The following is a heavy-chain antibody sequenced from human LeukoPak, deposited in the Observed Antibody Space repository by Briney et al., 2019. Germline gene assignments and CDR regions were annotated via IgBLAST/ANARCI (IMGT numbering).Heavy chain of an antibody. V-gene: IGHV4-34*01. Sequence: SETLSLTCAVYGGSFSGYYWSWIRQPPGKGLEWIGEINHRGSTNYNPSLKSRVTMSVDTSKNQFSLKLSSVTAADTAVYSCARGWGIAAAGTGWGQGTLVTVSS. CDR3: ARGWGIAAAGTG. CDR1: GGSFSGYY. J-gene: IGHJ4*02. CDR2: INHRGST. D-gene: IGHD6-13*01.